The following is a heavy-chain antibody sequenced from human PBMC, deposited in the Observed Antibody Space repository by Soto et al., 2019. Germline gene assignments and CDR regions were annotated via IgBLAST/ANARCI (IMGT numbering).Heavy chain of an antibody. CDR3: ARAGFSYGHLLF. Sequence: SETLSLTCNVSGGPIRTGDYYWNWIRQPPGKGLEWIGYVFYSGATNYSPSLKSRAAISMDTSKNQFSLSLTSVTAADTAVYYCARAGFSYGHLLFWGQGIRVTVS. CDR2: VFYSGAT. V-gene: IGHV4-30-4*01. CDR1: GGPIRTGDYY. D-gene: IGHD3-10*01. J-gene: IGHJ4*02.